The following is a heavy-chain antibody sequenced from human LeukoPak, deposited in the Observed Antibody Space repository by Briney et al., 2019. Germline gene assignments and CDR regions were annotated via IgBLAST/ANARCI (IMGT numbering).Heavy chain of an antibody. J-gene: IGHJ6*03. CDR1: GFTVSSNY. V-gene: IGHV3-53*05. Sequence: GGSLRLSCAASGFTVSSNYMSWVRQAPGKGLEWVSVIYSGGSTYYADSVKGRFTISRDNSKNTLYLQMNSLRAEDTAVYYCAKVAKLPSITMIRGVRVHQYMDVWGKGTTVTISS. D-gene: IGHD3-10*01. CDR2: IYSGGST. CDR3: AKVAKLPSITMIRGVRVHQYMDV.